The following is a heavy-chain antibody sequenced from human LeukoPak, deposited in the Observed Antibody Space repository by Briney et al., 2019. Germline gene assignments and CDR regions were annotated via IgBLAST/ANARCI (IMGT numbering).Heavy chain of an antibody. J-gene: IGHJ1*01. D-gene: IGHD6-19*01. Sequence: GGSLRLSCAASEFTFSSYAMSWVRQAPGKGLEWVSAISGSGGSTYYADSVKGRFTISRDNSKNTLYLQMNSLRAEDTAVYYCAKWLVGRYFQHWGQGTLVTVSS. CDR2: ISGSGGST. CDR3: AKWLVGRYFQH. CDR1: EFTFSSYA. V-gene: IGHV3-23*01.